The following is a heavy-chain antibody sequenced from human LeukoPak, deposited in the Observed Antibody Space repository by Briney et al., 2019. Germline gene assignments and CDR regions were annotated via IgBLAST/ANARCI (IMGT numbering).Heavy chain of an antibody. D-gene: IGHD3-22*01. J-gene: IGHJ4*02. V-gene: IGHV4-34*01. CDR2: INHSGST. CDR3: AAYASSGKTFDY. Sequence: PSETLSLTCTVSGGSISSYYWSWIRQPPGKGLEWIGEINHSGSTNYNPSLKSRVTISVDTSKNQFSLKLSSVTAADTAVYYCAAYASSGKTFDYWGQGTLVTVSS. CDR1: GGSISSYY.